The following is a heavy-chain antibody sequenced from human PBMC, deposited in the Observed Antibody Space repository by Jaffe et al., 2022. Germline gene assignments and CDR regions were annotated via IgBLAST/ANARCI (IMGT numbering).Heavy chain of an antibody. Sequence: QVQLQESGPGLVKPSQTLSLTCTVSGGSISSGSYYWSWIRQPAGKGLEWIGRIYTSGSTNYNPSLKSRVTISVDTSKNQFSLKLSSVTAADTAVYYCARDLPDGYSYGYRSFNYYYMDVWGKGTTVTVSS. CDR1: GGSISSGSYY. J-gene: IGHJ6*03. D-gene: IGHD5-18*01. CDR3: ARDLPDGYSYGYRSFNYYYMDV. CDR2: IYTSGST. V-gene: IGHV4-61*02.